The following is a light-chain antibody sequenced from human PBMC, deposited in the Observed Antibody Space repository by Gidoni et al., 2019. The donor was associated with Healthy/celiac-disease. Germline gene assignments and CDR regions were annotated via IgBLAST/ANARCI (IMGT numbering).Light chain of an antibody. V-gene: IGLV1-40*01. CDR1: SSNIGAGYD. CDR3: QSYDSSLSGPVV. J-gene: IGLJ2*01. CDR2: GNS. Sequence: QSVLTQPPSVSGAPGQRVTISCTGSSSNIGAGYDVHWYQQLPGTAPKLLLYGNSNRPSGVPDRFSGSKSGTSASLAITGLQAEDEADYYCQSYDSSLSGPVVFGGGTKLTVL.